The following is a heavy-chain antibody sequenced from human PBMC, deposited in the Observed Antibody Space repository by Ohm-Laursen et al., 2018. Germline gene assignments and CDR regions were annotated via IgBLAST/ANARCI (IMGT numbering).Heavy chain of an antibody. V-gene: IGHV3-48*03. J-gene: IGHJ3*02. CDR3: ARVEMATIIAFDI. Sequence: GSLRLSCTATGFTFSSYEMNWVRQAPGKGLGWVSYISSSGSTIYYADSVTGRFTISRDNAKNTLYMQMNSLRAEDTAVYYCARVEMATIIAFDIWGQGTMVTVSS. CDR2: ISSSGSTI. D-gene: IGHD5-24*01. CDR1: GFTFSSYE.